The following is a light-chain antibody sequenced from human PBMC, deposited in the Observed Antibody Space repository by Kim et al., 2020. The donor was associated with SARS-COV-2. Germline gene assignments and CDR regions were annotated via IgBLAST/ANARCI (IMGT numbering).Light chain of an antibody. V-gene: IGKV4-1*01. Sequence: RATINCKSSQTILYPSNNKNYLAWYQQKPGQPPSLLIYWASTRESGVPDRFSGSGSGTDFTLTISSLQAEDVAVYYCQQYYSSVSFGGGTKVDIK. CDR3: QQYYSSVS. CDR2: WAS. J-gene: IGKJ4*01. CDR1: QTILYPSNNKNY.